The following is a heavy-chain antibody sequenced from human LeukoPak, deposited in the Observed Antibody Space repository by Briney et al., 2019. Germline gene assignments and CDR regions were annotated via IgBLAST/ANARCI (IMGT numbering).Heavy chain of an antibody. D-gene: IGHD6-6*01. V-gene: IGHV4-30-4*01. CDR2: IYYSGST. Sequence: SETLSLTCTVSGGSICSGDYYWSWIRQPPGKGLEWIGYIYYSGSTYYNPSLKSRVTISVDTSKNQFSLKLSSVTAADTAVYYCARELVLTNWFNPWGQGTLVTVSS. CDR1: GGSICSGDYY. CDR3: ARELVLTNWFNP. J-gene: IGHJ5*02.